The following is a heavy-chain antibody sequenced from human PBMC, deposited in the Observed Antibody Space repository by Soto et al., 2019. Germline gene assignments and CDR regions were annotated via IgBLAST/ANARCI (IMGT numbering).Heavy chain of an antibody. CDR1: GFTFSSYA. V-gene: IGHV3-30-3*01. D-gene: IGHD3-10*01. CDR2: ISYDGSNK. Sequence: QVQLVESGGGVVQPGRSLRLSCAASGFTFSSYAMHWVRQAPGKGLEWVAVISYDGSNKYYADSVKGRFTISRDNSKNTLYLQMNGLRAEDTAVYYCARDNVLYGSGSYVFDYWGQGTLVTVSS. CDR3: ARDNVLYGSGSYVFDY. J-gene: IGHJ4*02.